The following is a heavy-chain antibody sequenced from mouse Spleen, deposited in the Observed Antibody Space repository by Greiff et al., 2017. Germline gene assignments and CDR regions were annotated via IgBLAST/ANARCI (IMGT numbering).Heavy chain of an antibody. CDR1: GFTFSDYG. CDR2: ISSGSSTI. Sequence: DVKLVESGGGLVKPGGSLKLSCAASGFTFSDYGMHWVRQAPEKGLEWVAYISSGSSTIYYADTVKGRFTISRDNAKNTLFLQMTSLRSEDTAMYYCARAYYYGSIHWYFDVWGAGTTVTVSS. J-gene: IGHJ1*01. V-gene: IGHV5-17*01. D-gene: IGHD1-1*01. CDR3: ARAYYYGSIHWYFDV.